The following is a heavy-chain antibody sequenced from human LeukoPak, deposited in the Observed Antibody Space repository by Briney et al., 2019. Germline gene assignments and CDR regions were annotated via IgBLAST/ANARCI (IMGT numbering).Heavy chain of an antibody. CDR2: ISGNGGST. CDR3: VRDSHPGDFSSVDY. V-gene: IGHV3-64D*06. CDR1: GFIFSSYS. D-gene: IGHD3-16*02. J-gene: IGHJ4*02. Sequence: GGSLRLSCSASGFIFSSYSMHWVRQPPGKGLEYVSAISGNGGSTYYADSVKDRFTISRDNSRNTMYLQMSSLRPEDTAVYYCVRDSHPGDFSSVDYWGQGTLVTVSS.